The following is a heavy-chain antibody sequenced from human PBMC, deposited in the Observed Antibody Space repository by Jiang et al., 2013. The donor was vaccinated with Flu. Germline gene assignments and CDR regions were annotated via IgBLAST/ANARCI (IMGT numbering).Heavy chain of an antibody. CDR3: ARRLHDYSTYLFY. CDR1: GDSITTINC. J-gene: IGHJ4*02. D-gene: IGHD4-11*01. Sequence: GLVKPSETLSLTCTVSGDSITTINCGLVRSPRKGLEWIGEIYHSGRTNYNPSLKSRVTISVDKSKNQFSLKLSSVTAADTAVYYCARRLHDYSTYLFYWGQGTLVTVSS. CDR2: IYHSGRT. V-gene: IGHV4-4*02.